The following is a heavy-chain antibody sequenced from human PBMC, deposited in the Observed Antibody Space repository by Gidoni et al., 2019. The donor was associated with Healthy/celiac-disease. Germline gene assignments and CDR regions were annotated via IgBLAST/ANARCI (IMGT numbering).Heavy chain of an antibody. CDR3: ARVIVGASSESSFDY. CDR1: GGSISSDNW. J-gene: IGHJ4*02. V-gene: IGHV4-4*02. D-gene: IGHD1-26*01. Sequence: QVQLQESGPGLVKPSGTLSLTCAVSGGSISSDNWWSWVRQPPGKGLEWIGEIHHSEITNYNPSLKSRVAISLDKSKNQFSLNLSSVTAADTAIYYCARVIVGASSESSFDYWGQGALVTVSS. CDR2: IHHSEIT.